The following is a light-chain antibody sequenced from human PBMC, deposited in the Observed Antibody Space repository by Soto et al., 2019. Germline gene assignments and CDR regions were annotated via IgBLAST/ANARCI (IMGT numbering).Light chain of an antibody. Sequence: QSALTQPPSVSAAPGQTVTISCSGSSSNIGNNYVTWYQQFPGTAPKLLIYDNNKRPSGIPDRFSGSKSGTSATLGITGLQTGDEGDYYCGTWDSSLSAVVFGGGTKVTVL. CDR3: GTWDSSLSAVV. J-gene: IGLJ2*01. V-gene: IGLV1-51*01. CDR1: SSNIGNNY. CDR2: DNN.